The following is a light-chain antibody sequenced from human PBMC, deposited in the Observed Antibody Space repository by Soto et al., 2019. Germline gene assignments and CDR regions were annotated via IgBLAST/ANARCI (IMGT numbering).Light chain of an antibody. CDR3: QHRANWPWT. J-gene: IGKJ1*01. Sequence: EIVLTQSPATLSLSPGERATISCRASQSIGSYLAWYRQKPGQAPRILIYDTSNRATDIPARFSGSGSGTDFTLTISSLEPEDFAVYYCQHRANWPWTFGQGTKVDIK. V-gene: IGKV3-11*01. CDR2: DTS. CDR1: QSIGSY.